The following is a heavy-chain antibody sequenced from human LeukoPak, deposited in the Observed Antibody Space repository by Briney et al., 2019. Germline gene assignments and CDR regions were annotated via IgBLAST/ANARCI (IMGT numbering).Heavy chain of an antibody. CDR1: GYTFTGYY. J-gene: IGHJ6*02. Sequence: ASVKVSCKASGYTFTGYYMHWVRQAPGQGLEWMGWINPNSGGTNYAQKFQGRVTMTRDTSISTAYMELSRLRSDDTAVYYCARDAEVRSSTSCYRYYYYGMDVWGQGTTVTVSS. CDR3: ARDAEVRSSTSCYRYYYYGMDV. V-gene: IGHV1-2*02. CDR2: INPNSGGT. D-gene: IGHD2-2*02.